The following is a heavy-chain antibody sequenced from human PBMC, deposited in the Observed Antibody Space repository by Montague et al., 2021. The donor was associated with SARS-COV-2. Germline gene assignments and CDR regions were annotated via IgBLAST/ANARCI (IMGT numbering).Heavy chain of an antibody. Sequence: SETLSLTCAVYGGSFSDYKWTWIRQSPGKGLEWLGQISHSGSATYNPSLKSRVTILVDTAKNQFSLKWTSVNVADKAVYYCTRGAPGYWGQGTLVTVSS. CDR2: ISHSGSA. J-gene: IGHJ4*02. CDR1: GGSFSDYK. V-gene: IGHV4-34*01. CDR3: TRGAPGY.